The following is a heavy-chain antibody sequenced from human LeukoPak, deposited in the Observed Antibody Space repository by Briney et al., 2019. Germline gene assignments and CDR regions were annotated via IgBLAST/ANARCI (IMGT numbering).Heavy chain of an antibody. Sequence: GASVKVSCKASGYTFTGYYMHWVRQATGQGLEWMGWINPNSGGTNYAQKFQGRVTMTRDTSISTAYMELSRLRSDDTAVYYCARDSSGYYLYYFDYWGQGTLVTVSS. V-gene: IGHV1-2*02. CDR1: GYTFTGYY. J-gene: IGHJ4*02. D-gene: IGHD3-22*01. CDR2: INPNSGGT. CDR3: ARDSSGYYLYYFDY.